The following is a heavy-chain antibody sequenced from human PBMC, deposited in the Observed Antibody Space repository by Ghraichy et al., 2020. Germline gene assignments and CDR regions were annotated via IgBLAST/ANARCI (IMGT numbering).Heavy chain of an antibody. V-gene: IGHV1-18*01. CDR1: GYTFTSYG. D-gene: IGHD3-10*01. J-gene: IGHJ4*02. Sequence: ASVKVSCKASGYTFTSYGISWVRQAPGQGLEWMGWISAYNGNTNYAQKLQGRVTMTTDTSTSTAYMELRSLRSDDTAVYYCATRGVYYGSGSYPFDYWGQGTLVTASS. CDR3: ATRGVYYGSGSYPFDY. CDR2: ISAYNGNT.